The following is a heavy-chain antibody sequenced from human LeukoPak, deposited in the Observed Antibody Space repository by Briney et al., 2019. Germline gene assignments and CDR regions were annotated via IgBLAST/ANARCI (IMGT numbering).Heavy chain of an antibody. D-gene: IGHD3-10*01. CDR3: ARGENFYGSGSYYRLLDF. J-gene: IGHJ4*02. Sequence: GGSLRLSCAASGFTFDEHGMSWVRQAPGKGLEWVPGINWNGGSTGYADSVKGRFTISRDNAKNSLYLQMNSLRAEDTALYYCARGENFYGSGSYYRLLDFWGQGTLVTVSS. CDR1: GFTFDEHG. CDR2: INWNGGST. V-gene: IGHV3-20*04.